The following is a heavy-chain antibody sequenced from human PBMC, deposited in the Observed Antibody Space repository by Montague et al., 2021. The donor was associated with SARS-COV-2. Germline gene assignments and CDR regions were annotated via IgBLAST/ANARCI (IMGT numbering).Heavy chain of an antibody. V-gene: IGHV3-23*03. CDR1: GFTLSNYA. J-gene: IGHJ4*02. CDR3: AKDPHYDFWSGYYFDY. CDR2: IYSGGSST. Sequence: SLRLSCAASGFTLSNYAMSWVRQAPGKGLEWVSVIYSGGSSTYYSDSVXGLFTISRDNSKDTLYLQMNSLRAEDTAVYYCAKDPHYDFWSGYYFDYWGQGTLVTVSS. D-gene: IGHD3-3*01.